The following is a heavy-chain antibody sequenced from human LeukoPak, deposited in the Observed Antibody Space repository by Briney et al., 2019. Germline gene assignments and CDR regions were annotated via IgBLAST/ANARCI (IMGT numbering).Heavy chain of an antibody. J-gene: IGHJ4*02. D-gene: IGHD3-22*01. CDR2: IWYDGSNK. CDR1: GFTFSSYS. Sequence: GGSLRLSCAASGFTFSSYSMNWVRQAPGKGLEWVAVIWYDGSNKYYADSVKGRFTISRDNSKNALYLQMNSLRAEDTAVYYCAKDFGNYYDSSGYAPVQDWGQGTLVTVSS. CDR3: AKDFGNYYDSSGYAPVQD. V-gene: IGHV3-33*06.